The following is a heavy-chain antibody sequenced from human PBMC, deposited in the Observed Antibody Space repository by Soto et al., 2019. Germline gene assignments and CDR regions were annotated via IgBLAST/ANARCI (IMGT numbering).Heavy chain of an antibody. CDR1: GGSFSDYH. CDR2: INHSGST. D-gene: IGHD2-21*02. V-gene: IGHV4-34*01. CDR3: ASGLVTPLPY. Sequence: PSETLSLTCAVYGGSFSDYHWSWIRQPPGKGLEWIGEINHSGSTNYNPSLKSRVTISVDTSKNQFSLKLSSVTAADPAVYYCASGLVTPLPYWGQGTLVTVSS. J-gene: IGHJ4*02.